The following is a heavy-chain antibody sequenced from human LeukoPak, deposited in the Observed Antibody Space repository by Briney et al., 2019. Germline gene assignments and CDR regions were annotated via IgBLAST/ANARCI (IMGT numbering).Heavy chain of an antibody. V-gene: IGHV1-46*01. J-gene: IGHJ5*02. CDR3: ARERPPLLTGSRATRGPNWFDP. CDR1: GYTFTSYY. D-gene: IGHD1-20*01. CDR2: INPSGGST. Sequence: ASVKVSCKASGYTFTSYYMHRVRQAPGQGLEWMGIINPSGGSTSYAQKFQGRVTMTRDTSTSTVYMELSSLRSEDTAVYYCARERPPLLTGSRATRGPNWFDPWGQGTLVTVSS.